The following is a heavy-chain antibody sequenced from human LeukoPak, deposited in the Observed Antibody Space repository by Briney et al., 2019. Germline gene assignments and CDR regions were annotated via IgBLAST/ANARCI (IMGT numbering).Heavy chain of an antibody. Sequence: GESLQISCKGSGYSFTYYWIGWVRQLPGKGLEWMGIIYPGDSDTRYRPSFQGQVTISVDKSISTAYLQWSSLKASDTAMYYCARQDGNSKYYFDYWGQGTLVTVSS. V-gene: IGHV5-51*01. J-gene: IGHJ4*02. CDR1: GYSFTYYW. CDR2: IYPGDSDT. D-gene: IGHD1-1*01. CDR3: ARQDGNSKYYFDY.